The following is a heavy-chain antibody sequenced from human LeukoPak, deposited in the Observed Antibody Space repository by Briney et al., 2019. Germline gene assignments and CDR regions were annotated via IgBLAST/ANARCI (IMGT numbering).Heavy chain of an antibody. J-gene: IGHJ4*02. CDR2: IHNSGRT. Sequence: SETLSLTCSVSGGSVSSYYWSWIRQSPGKGLEWIGYIHNSGRTNYNPSLKSRVTGFVDTSKNQVSLRLSSVTAADTAVYYCARGPHTGVNYYDSSGYYYWGQGTLVTVSS. CDR3: ARGPHTGVNYYDSSGYYY. CDR1: GGSVSSYY. D-gene: IGHD3-22*01. V-gene: IGHV4-4*08.